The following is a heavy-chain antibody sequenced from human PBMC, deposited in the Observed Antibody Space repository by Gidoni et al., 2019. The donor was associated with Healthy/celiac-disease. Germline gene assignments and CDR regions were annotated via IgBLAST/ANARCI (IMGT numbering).Heavy chain of an antibody. Sequence: QITLKESGPTLVKPTHTLPLTCTFSGFSLSTSGVGVGWIRQPPGKALEWLALIYWNDDKRYSPSLKSRLTITKDTSKNQVVLTMTNMDPVDTATYYCAHGSLRDGYKLFDYWGQGTLVTVSS. D-gene: IGHD5-12*01. CDR2: IYWNDDK. CDR1: GFSLSTSGVG. CDR3: AHGSLRDGYKLFDY. J-gene: IGHJ4*02. V-gene: IGHV2-5*01.